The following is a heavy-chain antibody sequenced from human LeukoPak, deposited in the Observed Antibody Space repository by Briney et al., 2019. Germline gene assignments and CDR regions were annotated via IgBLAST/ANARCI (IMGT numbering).Heavy chain of an antibody. CDR3: VKDISGWSYFDY. Sequence: SLRLSCEVSGVIFEQYGMHWVRQAPGKGLGWVAGISWNGVTINYGDSVKGRFTISRDNAKSFLYLQMNSLRPEDTALYYCVKDISGWSYFDYWGQGTRVTVSP. D-gene: IGHD6-19*01. CDR1: GVIFEQYG. V-gene: IGHV3-9*01. J-gene: IGHJ4*02. CDR2: ISWNGVTI.